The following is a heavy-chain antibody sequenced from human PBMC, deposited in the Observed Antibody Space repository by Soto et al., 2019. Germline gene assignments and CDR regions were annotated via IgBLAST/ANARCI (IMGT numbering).Heavy chain of an antibody. CDR1: GGSFSGYY. CDR2: INHSGST. Sequence: QVQLQQWGAGLLKPSETLSLTCAVYGGSFSGYYWSWIRQPPGKGLEWIGEINHSGSTNYNPSLKSRVPISVGSSKNQFALKRSSVTAADTAVYYCARVARMVYAIFLNWFDPWGQGTLVTVSS. J-gene: IGHJ5*02. D-gene: IGHD2-8*01. V-gene: IGHV4-34*01. CDR3: ARVARMVYAIFLNWFDP.